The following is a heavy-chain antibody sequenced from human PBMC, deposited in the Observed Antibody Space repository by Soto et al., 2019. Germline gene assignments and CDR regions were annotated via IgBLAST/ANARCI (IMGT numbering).Heavy chain of an antibody. J-gene: IGHJ5*02. D-gene: IGHD3-10*01. CDR3: ARAPQLLWFGELLWWFDP. Sequence: ASVKVSCKASGYTFTSYYMHWVRQAPGQGLEWMGIISPSGGSTSYAQKFQGRVTMTRDTSTSTVYMELSSLRSEDTAVYYCARAPQLLWFGELLWWFDPWGQGTLVTVSS. V-gene: IGHV1-46*03. CDR1: GYTFTSYY. CDR2: ISPSGGST.